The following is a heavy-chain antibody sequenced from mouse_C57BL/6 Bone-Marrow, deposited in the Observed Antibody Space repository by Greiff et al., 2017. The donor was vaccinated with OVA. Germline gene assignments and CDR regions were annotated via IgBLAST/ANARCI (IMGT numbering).Heavy chain of an antibody. Sequence: EVKVVESGGGLVKPGGSLKLSCAASGFTFSSYAMSWVRQTPEKRLEWVATISDGGSYTYYPDNVKGRFTISRDNAKNNLYLQMSHLKSEDTAMYYCARDDASYWGQGTTLTVSS. CDR3: ARDDASY. V-gene: IGHV5-4*01. CDR2: ISDGGSYT. CDR1: GFTFSSYA. D-gene: IGHD2-3*01. J-gene: IGHJ2*01.